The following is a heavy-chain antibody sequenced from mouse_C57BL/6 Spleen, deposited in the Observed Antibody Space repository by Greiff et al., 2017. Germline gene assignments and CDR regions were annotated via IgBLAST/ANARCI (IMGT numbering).Heavy chain of an antibody. Sequence: EVQLQQSGAELVKPGASVKLSCTASGFNIKDYYMHWVKQRTEQGLEWIGRIDPEDGETKYAPKVQGKATITADTSSNTAYLQLSSLTSEDTAVYYCARVRYGSSYWYCDVWGTGTTVTVSS. CDR3: ARVRYGSSYWYCDV. V-gene: IGHV14-2*01. CDR2: IDPEDGET. CDR1: GFNIKDYY. D-gene: IGHD1-1*01. J-gene: IGHJ1*03.